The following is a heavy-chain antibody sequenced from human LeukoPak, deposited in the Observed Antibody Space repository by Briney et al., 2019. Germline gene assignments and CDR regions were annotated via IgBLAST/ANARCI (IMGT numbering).Heavy chain of an antibody. D-gene: IGHD1-26*01. CDR2: ITGTSSTI. J-gene: IGHJ4*02. CDR3: VRDLGGRSGH. Sequence: GGSLRLSCAASGFSFSDYSINWFRQAPGKGLEWVSYITGTSSTIYYADSMKGRFTVSRDNAKNSLFLHMNSLRAEDTAVYYCVRDLGGRSGHWGQGTLVTVSS. V-gene: IGHV3-48*01. CDR1: GFSFSDYS.